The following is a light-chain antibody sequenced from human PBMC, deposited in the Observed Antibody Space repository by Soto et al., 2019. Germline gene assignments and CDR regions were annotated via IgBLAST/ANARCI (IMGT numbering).Light chain of an antibody. CDR1: QDIRND. CDR3: LQDYNYPLT. V-gene: IGKV1-6*01. Sequence: AIQMTQSPSSLSASVGDRVTITCRASQDIRNDFAWYQQKPGKAPKLLIYAASNFQSGVPSRFSGSGSGTDFTLTISSLQPEDFATYYCLQDYNYPLTFGQGTKLEIK. CDR2: AAS. J-gene: IGKJ2*01.